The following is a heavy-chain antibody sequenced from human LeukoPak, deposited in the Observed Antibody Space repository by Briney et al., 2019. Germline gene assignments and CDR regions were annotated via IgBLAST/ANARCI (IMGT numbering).Heavy chain of an antibody. J-gene: IGHJ4*02. CDR3: ARDMSRFGELLIDY. D-gene: IGHD3-10*01. CDR2: IYYSGST. CDR1: GGSISSSSYY. V-gene: IGHV4-39*07. Sequence: RSSETLSLTCTVSGGSISSSSYYWGWIRQPPGKGLEWIGSIYYSGSTYYNPSLKSRVTISVDTSKNQFSLKLSSVTAADTAVYYCARDMSRFGELLIDYWGQGTLVTVSS.